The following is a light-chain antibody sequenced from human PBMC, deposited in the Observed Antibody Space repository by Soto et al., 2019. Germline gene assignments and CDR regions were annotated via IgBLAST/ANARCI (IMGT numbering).Light chain of an antibody. CDR3: QQSHSTPYT. J-gene: IGKJ2*01. Sequence: DIQMTQSPSSLSPSVGDRVTITCRASQSISNYLNWYQQKPGKAPTLLIFSAASSQSGVPSRFSGSGSGTDFTLTISSLQPEDFATYYCQQSHSTPYTFGQGTRLEIK. CDR1: QSISNY. V-gene: IGKV1-39*01. CDR2: SAA.